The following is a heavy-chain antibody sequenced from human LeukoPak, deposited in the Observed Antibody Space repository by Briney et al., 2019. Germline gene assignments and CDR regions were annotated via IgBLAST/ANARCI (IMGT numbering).Heavy chain of an antibody. CDR2: INHSGST. CDR1: GGSFSGYY. Sequence: SETLSLTCAVYGGSFSGYYWSWIRQPPGKGLEWIGEINHSGSTYYNPSLKSRVTISVDTSKNQFSLKLSSVTAADTAVYYCARLNQQWLVLDFDYWGQGTLVTVSS. V-gene: IGHV4-34*01. D-gene: IGHD6-19*01. J-gene: IGHJ4*02. CDR3: ARLNQQWLVLDFDY.